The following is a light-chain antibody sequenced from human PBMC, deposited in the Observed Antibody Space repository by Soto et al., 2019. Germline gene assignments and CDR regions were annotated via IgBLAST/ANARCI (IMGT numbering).Light chain of an antibody. J-gene: IGLJ3*02. CDR1: SGHSTYI. V-gene: IGLV4-60*02. CDR2: LDRSGSY. CDR3: EPWYSNTHKV. Sequence: QAVVTQSSSASASLGSSVKLTCILSSGHSTYIIAWHQQQPGKAPRFLMTLDRSGSYNRGSGVPDRFSGSSSGADRYLTISNLQFEDEGDYYCEPWYSNTHKVFGGGTKLTVL.